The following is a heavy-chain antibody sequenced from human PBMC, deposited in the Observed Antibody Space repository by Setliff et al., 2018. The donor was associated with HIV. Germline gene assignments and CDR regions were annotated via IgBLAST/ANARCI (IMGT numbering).Heavy chain of an antibody. D-gene: IGHD3-3*01. CDR2: VTNTGDT. CDR1: GDSINTPFW. J-gene: IGHJ5*02. Sequence: SETLSLTCTVSGDSINTPFWWSWIRQPAGKGLEWIGRVTNTGDTSYNPSLKSLVTISMDTSKNLFSLKLTSVTAADTAVYFFAKGSGPPWFDPWGQGTQVTVSS. V-gene: IGHV4-4*07. CDR3: AKGSGPPWFDP.